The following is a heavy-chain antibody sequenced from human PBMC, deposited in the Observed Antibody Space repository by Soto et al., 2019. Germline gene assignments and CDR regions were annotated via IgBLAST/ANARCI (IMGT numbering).Heavy chain of an antibody. D-gene: IGHD2-2*02. V-gene: IGHV3-11*06. J-gene: IGHJ4*02. CDR2: ISSVSSYT. CDR1: GFTFSDYY. Sequence: PGGSLRLSCAASGFTFSDYYMSWIRQAPGKGLEWVSYISSVSSYTNYADSVKGRFTISRDNAQNSLYLQMNSLRAEDTAVYYCARLYTSWSFPFDYWGQGTLVTVSS. CDR3: ARLYTSWSFPFDY.